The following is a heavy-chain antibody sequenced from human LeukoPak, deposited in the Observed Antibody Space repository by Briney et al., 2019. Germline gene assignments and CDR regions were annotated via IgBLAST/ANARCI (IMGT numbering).Heavy chain of an antibody. J-gene: IGHJ4*02. V-gene: IGHV5-51*01. CDR3: ARRVNSGYYFDY. CDR2: IYPGDSDT. CDR1: GYSFSTYW. D-gene: IGHD3-22*01. Sequence: PGASLKISCKGSGYSFSTYWIGWVRQMPGKGLELMGIIYPGDSDTTYSPSFQGQVTISVDKSISTAYLQWSTLKASDTAMYYCARRVNSGYYFDYWAQGTLVTVSS.